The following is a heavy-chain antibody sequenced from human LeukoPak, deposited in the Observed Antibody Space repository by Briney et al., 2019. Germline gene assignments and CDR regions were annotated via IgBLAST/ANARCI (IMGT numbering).Heavy chain of an antibody. J-gene: IGHJ4*02. D-gene: IGHD3-3*01. CDR1: GYTFTGYY. Sequence: GASVKVSCKASGYTFTGYYMHWVRQAPGQGLEWMGWINPNSGGTNYAQKFRGRVTMTRDTSISTAYMELSRLRSDDTAVYYCAREYYDFWSGYYIIGYWGQGTLVTVSS. CDR3: AREYYDFWSGYYIIGY. CDR2: INPNSGGT. V-gene: IGHV1-2*02.